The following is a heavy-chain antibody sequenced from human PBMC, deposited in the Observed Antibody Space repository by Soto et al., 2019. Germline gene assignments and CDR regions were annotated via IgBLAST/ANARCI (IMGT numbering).Heavy chain of an antibody. CDR2: IYPSGSA. D-gene: IGHD3-9*01. CDR3: ARLTTVRYFDY. Sequence: SETLSLTCAVSGDSMRTDYYWGWVRQPPGKGLEWIGSIYPSGSAYYNPSLTSRVTISVDTSKNQFSLKVTSVTAADTAVYYCARLTTVRYFDYWGQGTLVTVSS. V-gene: IGHV4-38-2*01. J-gene: IGHJ4*02. CDR1: GDSMRTDYY.